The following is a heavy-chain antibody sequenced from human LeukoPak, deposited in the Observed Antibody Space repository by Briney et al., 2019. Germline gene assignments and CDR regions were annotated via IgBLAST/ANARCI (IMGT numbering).Heavy chain of an antibody. V-gene: IGHV3-23*01. D-gene: IGHD3-10*01. J-gene: IGHJ6*02. CDR3: TTDPLSLWFGELLFSYYYGMDV. CDR1: GFTFNIYA. CDR2: ISETSRKT. Sequence: GGSLRLSCAASGFTFNIYAMSWVRQAPEKGLEWVSAISETSRKTYYADPVKGRFTISRDNSKNTLYLQMNSLKTEDTAVYYCTTDPLSLWFGELLFSYYYGMDVWGQGTTVTVSS.